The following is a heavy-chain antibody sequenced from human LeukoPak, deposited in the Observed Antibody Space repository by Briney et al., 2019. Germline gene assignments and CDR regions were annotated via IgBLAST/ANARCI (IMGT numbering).Heavy chain of an antibody. D-gene: IGHD2-15*01. J-gene: IGHJ4*02. Sequence: GGSLRLSCAGSGFTFSSYSMNWVRQAPGTGLEWVSSLSSSSSHIYYADSVKGRFTISRDNAKNSLYLQMNSLRAEDTAVYYCAGESPSEDLDYWGQGTLVTVSS. V-gene: IGHV3-21*01. CDR1: GFTFSSYS. CDR3: AGESPSEDLDY. CDR2: LSSSSSHI.